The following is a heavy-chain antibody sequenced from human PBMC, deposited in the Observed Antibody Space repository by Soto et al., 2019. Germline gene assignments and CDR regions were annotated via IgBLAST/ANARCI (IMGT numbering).Heavy chain of an antibody. CDR3: ARRHYYGSD. J-gene: IGHJ4*02. D-gene: IGHD3-10*01. CDR1: GFTVSSNY. Sequence: EVELVESGGGLVQPGGSLRLSCAASGFTVSSNYMTWVRQAPGQGLECVSVIYSAGDTDYADSVKGRFTISRDSSNNMLYLQMNSLRVEDTAVYYCARRHYYGSDWGQGTLVTVSS. V-gene: IGHV3-66*04. CDR2: IYSAGDT.